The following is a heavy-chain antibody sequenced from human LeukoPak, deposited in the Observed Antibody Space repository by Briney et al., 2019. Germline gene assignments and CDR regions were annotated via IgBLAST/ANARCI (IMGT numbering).Heavy chain of an antibody. V-gene: IGHV3-21*01. CDR3: ARGAVFTMVRGRGVDY. J-gene: IGHJ4*02. CDR1: GFTFSSYS. CDR2: ISSSSSYI. D-gene: IGHD3-10*01. Sequence: GGSLRLSCAASGFTFSSYSMNWVRQAPGKGLEWVSSISSSSSYIYYADSVTGRFTISRDNAKNSLYLQMNSLRAEDTAVYYCARGAVFTMVRGRGVDYWGQGTLVTVSS.